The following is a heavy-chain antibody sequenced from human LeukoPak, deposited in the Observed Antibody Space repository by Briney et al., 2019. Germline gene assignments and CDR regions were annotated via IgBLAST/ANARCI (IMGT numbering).Heavy chain of an antibody. J-gene: IGHJ6*03. V-gene: IGHV4-39*07. D-gene: IGHD3-10*01. Sequence: SETLSLTCTVSGGSINSSSYYWGWIRQPPGKGLEWIGSIYYSGSTYYNPSLKSRVTISVDTSKNQFSLKLSSVTAADTAVYYCARGRSSMVRGYYYYYMDVWGKGTTVTISS. CDR1: GGSINSSSYY. CDR3: ARGRSSMVRGYYYYYMDV. CDR2: IYYSGST.